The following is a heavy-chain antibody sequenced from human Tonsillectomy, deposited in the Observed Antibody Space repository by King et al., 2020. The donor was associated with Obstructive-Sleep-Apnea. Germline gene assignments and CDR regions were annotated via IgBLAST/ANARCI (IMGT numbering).Heavy chain of an antibody. Sequence: QLVQSGGVVVQPGGSLRLSCAASGFTFDDYTMHWVRQAQGKGLEWVSLISWDGDRTYYADSVKGRFTISRDNSKNSLYLQMNSLRTEDTALYYCAKETVQTTYYYYGMDVWGQGTTVTVSS. V-gene: IGHV3-43*01. CDR1: GFTFDDYT. J-gene: IGHJ6*02. CDR2: ISWDGDRT. CDR3: AKETVQTTYYYYGMDV. D-gene: IGHD1-1*01.